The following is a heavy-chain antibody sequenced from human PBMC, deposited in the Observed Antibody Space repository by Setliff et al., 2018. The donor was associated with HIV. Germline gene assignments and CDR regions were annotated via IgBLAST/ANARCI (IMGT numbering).Heavy chain of an antibody. CDR1: GGSMTGYF. CDR2: IYYNGDT. J-gene: IGHJ4*02. D-gene: IGHD4-17*01. CDR3: AREIYGGNSRPFDY. V-gene: IGHV4-59*01. Sequence: SETLSLTCTVSGGSMTGYFWNWIRQSPGKGLEWIGYIYYNGDTNYNPTLNSRGTISVDTSKNQFSLKLTSVTAADTAVYYCAREIYGGNSRPFDYWCPGTLVTVS.